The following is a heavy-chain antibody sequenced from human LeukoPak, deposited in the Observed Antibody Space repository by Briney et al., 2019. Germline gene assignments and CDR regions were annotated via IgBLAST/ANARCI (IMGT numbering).Heavy chain of an antibody. V-gene: IGHV4-34*01. CDR1: GGAFRGYY. D-gene: IGHD3-9*01. CDR3: ARGGLPTYYDILTGYYPSRHPLDY. J-gene: IGHJ4*02. Sequence: PSVTLSLTCAVWGGAFRGYYWSWIRQPPGKELEWIGEINHSGSTNYNPSLKSRVTISVDTSKNQFSLKLSSVTAADTAVYYCARGGLPTYYDILTGYYPSRHPLDYWGQGTLVTVSS. CDR2: INHSGST.